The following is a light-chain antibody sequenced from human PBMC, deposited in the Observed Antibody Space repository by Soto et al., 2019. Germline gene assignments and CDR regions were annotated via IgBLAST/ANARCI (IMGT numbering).Light chain of an antibody. CDR2: DLS. V-gene: IGLV2-14*01. J-gene: IGLJ2*01. Sequence: QSVLTQPASVSGSPGQSITISCTGTSSDVGGYNYVSWYQQHPGKAPKLMIYDLSHRPSGVSNRFSGSKSGNTASLTISGLQAEDEADYYCSSYTSSITYVVFGGGTKLTVL. CDR3: SSYTSSITYVV. CDR1: SSDVGGYNY.